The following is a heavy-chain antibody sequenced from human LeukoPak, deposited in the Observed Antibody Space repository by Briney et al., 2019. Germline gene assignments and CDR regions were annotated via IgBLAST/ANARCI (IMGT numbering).Heavy chain of an antibody. D-gene: IGHD6-6*01. CDR1: RFTFSSYG. Sequence: PGGSLRLSCAASRFTFSSYGMHWVRQAPGKGLEWVAIINQAGTGKYYVDSVKGRFTISRDNAENSLYLQMNSLRAEDTAVYYCATMDAEYSSSSSWFDPWGQGTLVTVSS. J-gene: IGHJ5*02. CDR2: INQAGTGK. V-gene: IGHV3-7*01. CDR3: ATMDAEYSSSSSWFDP.